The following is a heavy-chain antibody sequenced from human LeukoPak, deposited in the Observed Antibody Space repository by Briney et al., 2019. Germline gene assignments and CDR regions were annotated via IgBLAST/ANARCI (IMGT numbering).Heavy chain of an antibody. CDR1: GGSFSGYY. CDR2: INHSGST. J-gene: IGHJ4*02. CDR3: ARHAGGISATGTRPFDY. Sequence: SETLSLTCAVYGGSFSGYYWSWIRQPPGKGLEWIGEINHSGSTYYNPSLKSRVTMSVDTSKNQFSLKLSSVTAADTAVYYCARHAGGISATGTRPFDYWGQGTLVTVSS. D-gene: IGHD6-13*01. V-gene: IGHV4-34*01.